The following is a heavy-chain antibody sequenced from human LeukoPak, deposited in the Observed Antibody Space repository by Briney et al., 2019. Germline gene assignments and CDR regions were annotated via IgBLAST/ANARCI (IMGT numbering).Heavy chain of an antibody. CDR1: GFTFSSYA. D-gene: IGHD6-19*01. Sequence: GGSLRLSCAASGFTFSSYAMSWVRQAPGKGLEWVSAISGSGGSTYYADSVKGRFTISRDNSKNTLYLQMNSLRAEDTAVYYCAKDLLGAVAGAGDYWGQGTLVTVSS. J-gene: IGHJ4*02. CDR2: ISGSGGST. V-gene: IGHV3-23*01. CDR3: AKDLLGAVAGAGDY.